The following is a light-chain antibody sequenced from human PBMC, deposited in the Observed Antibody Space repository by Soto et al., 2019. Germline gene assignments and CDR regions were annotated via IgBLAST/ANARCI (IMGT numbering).Light chain of an antibody. Sequence: IVLTQSPGTLSLSPGERATLSCRASQSVSSSYLAWYQQKPGQAPRLLIYDVSNRATGIPARFSGSGSGTEFTLTISSLEAEDFAVYYCHQRSNWPRTFGGGTKVDIK. CDR2: DVS. V-gene: IGKV3D-20*02. CDR1: QSVSSSY. J-gene: IGKJ4*01. CDR3: HQRSNWPRT.